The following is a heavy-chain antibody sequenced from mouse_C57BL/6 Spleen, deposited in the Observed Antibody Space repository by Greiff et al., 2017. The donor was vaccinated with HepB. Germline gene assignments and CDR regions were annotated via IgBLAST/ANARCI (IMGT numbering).Heavy chain of an antibody. Sequence: DVHLVESGPELVKPGASVKISCKASGYSFTGYYMNWVKQSPEKSLEWIGEINPSTGGTTYNQKFKAKATLTVDKSSSTAYMQLKSLTSEDSAVYYGARGSTVVAKDYAMGYWGQGTSVTVSS. V-gene: IGHV1-42*01. J-gene: IGHJ4*01. CDR3: ARGSTVVAKDYAMGY. CDR2: INPSTGGT. CDR1: GYSFTGYY. D-gene: IGHD1-1*01.